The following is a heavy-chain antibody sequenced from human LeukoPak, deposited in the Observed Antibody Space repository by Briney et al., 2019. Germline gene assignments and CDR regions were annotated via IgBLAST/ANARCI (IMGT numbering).Heavy chain of an antibody. CDR3: ARRDYVSGSYSFDP. V-gene: IGHV4-59*08. Sequence: SETLSLTCTVSGGSISSHYWSWIRQPPGKGLEWIGYIYNSGSTNYNPSLKSRVTIQEDMSKNQFSLKLSSVTAADTAVYYCARRDYVSGSYSFDPWGQGTLVTVSS. CDR2: IYNSGST. CDR1: GGSISSHY. J-gene: IGHJ5*02. D-gene: IGHD3-10*01.